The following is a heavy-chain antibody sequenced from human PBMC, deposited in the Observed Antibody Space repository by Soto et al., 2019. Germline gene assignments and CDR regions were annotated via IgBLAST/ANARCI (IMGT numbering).Heavy chain of an antibody. Sequence: QLQLQESGPGLVKPSETLSLTCTISGGSLSSNDCFWGWIRQPPGKALEWVGTMHYRGKISYSPSLKSPVTISVDTSENQFSLLLSSVTAAHTAFYYCARHGNWKYGDASFDIWGQGTMVTVSS. CDR2: MHYRGKI. CDR1: GGSLSSNDCF. J-gene: IGHJ3*02. CDR3: ARHGNWKYGDASFDI. D-gene: IGHD1-20*01. V-gene: IGHV4-39*01.